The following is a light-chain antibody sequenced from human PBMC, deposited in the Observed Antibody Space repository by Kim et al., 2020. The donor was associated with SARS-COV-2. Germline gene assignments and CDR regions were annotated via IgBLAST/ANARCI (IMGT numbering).Light chain of an antibody. CDR2: EVS. J-gene: IGLJ2*01. CDR1: SSDVGGYTY. V-gene: IGLV2-8*01. CDR3: SSYAGSNNLV. Sequence: GQSVTISCTGTSSDVGGYTYVSCYQQHPGKAPKLMIYEVSKRPSGVPDRFSGSKSGNTASLTVSGLQAEDEADYYCSSYAGSNNLVFGGGTQLTVL.